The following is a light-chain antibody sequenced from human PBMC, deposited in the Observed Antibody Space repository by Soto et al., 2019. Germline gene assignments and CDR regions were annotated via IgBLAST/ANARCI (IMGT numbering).Light chain of an antibody. CDR3: QSYDNSLNHVV. Sequence: QSVLTQPPSVSGAPGQRFTIPCTGSSSNIGSFYAVHWYQQLPGTVPKLLIYGDNNRPSGFPDRFSGSKSGTAASLAITGLQAEDEADYYCQSYDNSLNHVVFGGGTKLTVL. CDR2: GDN. J-gene: IGLJ2*01. V-gene: IGLV1-40*01. CDR1: SSNIGSFYA.